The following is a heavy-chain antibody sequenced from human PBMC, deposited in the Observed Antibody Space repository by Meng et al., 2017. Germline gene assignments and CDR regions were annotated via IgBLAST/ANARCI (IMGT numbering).Heavy chain of an antibody. CDR3: ARALSSLGYFQH. CDR1: GYSISSGYY. V-gene: IGHV4-38-2*02. CDR2: IYHSGST. J-gene: IGHJ1*01. D-gene: IGHD6-6*01. Sequence: SETLSLTCTVSGYSISSGYYWGWIRQPPGKGLEWIGSIYHSGSTYYNPSLKSRVTISVHTSKNQFSLKLSSVTAADTAVYYCARALSSLGYFQHWGQGTLVTVSS.